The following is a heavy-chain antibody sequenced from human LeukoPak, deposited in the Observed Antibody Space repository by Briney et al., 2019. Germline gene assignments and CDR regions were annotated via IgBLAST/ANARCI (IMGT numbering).Heavy chain of an antibody. Sequence: PGGSLRLSCAASGLRFSDQYMIWIRQTPGKGLEWVSFISGSGANRFYADSMKGRFTISKDNTKNSLYLQMNSLRAEDTAIYYRATLHFYAMGVWGQGTTVTVSS. J-gene: IGHJ6*02. CDR3: ATLHFYAMGV. V-gene: IGHV3-11*01. CDR2: ISGSGANR. CDR1: GLRFSDQY.